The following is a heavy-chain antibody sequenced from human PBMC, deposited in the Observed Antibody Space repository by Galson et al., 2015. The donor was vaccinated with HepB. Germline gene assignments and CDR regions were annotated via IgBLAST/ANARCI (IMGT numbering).Heavy chain of an antibody. J-gene: IGHJ5*02. D-gene: IGHD2/OR15-2a*01. CDR3: AGATLGWFDP. CDR1: GFTFSDYH. CDR2: ISSSGSTTI. V-gene: IGHV3-11*01. Sequence: SLRLSCAASGFTFSDYHMSWIRQAPGKGLEWVSYISSSGSTTISYADSVKGRFTISRDNAKNSLYLQINSLRAEDTAVFFCAGATLGWFDPWGQGTLVTVSS.